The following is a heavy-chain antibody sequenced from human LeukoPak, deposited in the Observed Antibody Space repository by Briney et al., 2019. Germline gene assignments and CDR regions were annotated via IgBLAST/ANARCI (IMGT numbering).Heavy chain of an antibody. V-gene: IGHV3-21*01. CDR3: ARNRRSRRYCSSTSCYADAFDI. Sequence: GGSLRLSCAASGFTFSSYSMNWVRQAPGKGLEWVSSISSSSSYIYYADSVKGRFTISRDNAKNSLYLQMNSLRAEDTAVYYCARNRRSRRYCSSTSCYADAFDIWGQGTMVTVSS. CDR1: GFTFSSYS. CDR2: ISSSSSYI. J-gene: IGHJ3*02. D-gene: IGHD2-2*01.